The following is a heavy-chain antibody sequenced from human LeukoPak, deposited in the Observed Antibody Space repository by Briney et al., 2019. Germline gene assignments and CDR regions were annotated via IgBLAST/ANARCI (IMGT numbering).Heavy chain of an antibody. CDR3: AKDRDPLLWFGELLNNWFDP. V-gene: IGHV3-23*01. CDR1: GFTFSSYA. J-gene: IGHJ5*02. D-gene: IGHD3-10*01. Sequence: GGSLRLSCAASGFTFSSYAMNWVRQAPGKGLEWVSAISGSGGSTYYAGSVKGRFTISRDNSKNTLYLQMNSLRAEDTAVYYCAKDRDPLLWFGELLNNWFDPWGQGTLVTVSS. CDR2: ISGSGGST.